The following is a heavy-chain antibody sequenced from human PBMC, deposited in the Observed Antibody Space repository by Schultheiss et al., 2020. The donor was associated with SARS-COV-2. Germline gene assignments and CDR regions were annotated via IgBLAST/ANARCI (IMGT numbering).Heavy chain of an antibody. CDR3: ARRVGVTIFGVVSDYYYMDD. J-gene: IGHJ6*03. D-gene: IGHD3-3*01. V-gene: IGHV1-18*01. CDR1: GYTFTSYG. Sequence: ASVKVSCKASGYTFTSYGISWVRQAPGQGLEWMGWISAYNGSTNYAQKLQGRVTMTTDTSTSTAYMELRSLRSDDTAVYYCARRVGVTIFGVVSDYYYMDDWGKGTTVTVSS. CDR2: ISAYNGST.